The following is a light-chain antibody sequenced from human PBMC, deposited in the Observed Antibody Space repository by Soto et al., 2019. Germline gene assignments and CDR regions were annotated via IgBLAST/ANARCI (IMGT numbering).Light chain of an antibody. CDR3: QQYNNRPFS. CDR1: HGVTTN. J-gene: IGKJ5*01. Sequence: EIVMTQSPDTLSVSPGERATLTCRAGHGVTTNFAWYQQKSGQSPRLLIYDVSIRATGVPARFSATGSETDFTRTISGLQSGDSAVYFCQQYNNRPFSVGQGTRLEIK. V-gene: IGKV3-15*01. CDR2: DVS.